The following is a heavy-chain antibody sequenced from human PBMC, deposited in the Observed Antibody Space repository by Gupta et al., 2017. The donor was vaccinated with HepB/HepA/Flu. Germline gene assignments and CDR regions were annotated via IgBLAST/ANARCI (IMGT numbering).Heavy chain of an antibody. CDR1: GFTFSSYS. CDR3: ARDRTKGAPSDAFDI. D-gene: IGHD2-2*01. Sequence: EVQLVASGGGLVQPGGSLRLSCAASGFTFSSYSMNWVRQAPGKGLEWVSYISSSSSTIYYADSVKGRFTISRDNAKNSLYLQMNSLRDEDTAVYYCARDRTKGAPSDAFDIWGQGTMVTVSS. V-gene: IGHV3-48*02. J-gene: IGHJ3*02. CDR2: ISSSSSTI.